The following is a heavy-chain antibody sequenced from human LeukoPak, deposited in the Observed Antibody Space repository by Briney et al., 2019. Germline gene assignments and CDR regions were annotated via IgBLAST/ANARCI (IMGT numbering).Heavy chain of an antibody. V-gene: IGHV3-74*01. J-gene: IGHJ4*02. CDR3: ARGVGMEDY. D-gene: IGHD1-26*01. CDR1: GFTFSTYW. Sequence: GGSLRLSCAASGFTFSTYWMRWVRQAPGKGLVWVSHINSDGSNTRYADSVKGRFTVSRDNAKNTLYLQMNSLRAEDTAVYYCARGVGMEDYWGQGTLVTVSS. CDR2: INSDGSNT.